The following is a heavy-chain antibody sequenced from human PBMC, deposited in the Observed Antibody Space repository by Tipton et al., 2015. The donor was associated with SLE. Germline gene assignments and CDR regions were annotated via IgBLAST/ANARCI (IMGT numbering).Heavy chain of an antibody. CDR1: GASISSYN. CDR3: ARGGHIYGFEPFDV. CDR2: LYNSGST. D-gene: IGHD5-18*01. J-gene: IGHJ3*01. V-gene: IGHV4-59*01. Sequence: TLSLTCTVSGASISSYNWNWIRQPPGKALEWIGHLYNSGSTNSNPSLKSRVTISVDTSKNQISLKLKSLTPADTAVYYCARGGHIYGFEPFDVWGQGTMGAVSS.